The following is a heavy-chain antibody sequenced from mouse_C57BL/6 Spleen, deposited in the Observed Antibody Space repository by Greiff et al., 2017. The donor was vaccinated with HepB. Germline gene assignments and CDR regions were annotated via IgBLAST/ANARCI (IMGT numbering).Heavy chain of an antibody. J-gene: IGHJ2*01. CDR1: GFTFSDYG. CDR2: ISSGSSTI. D-gene: IGHD1-1*01. Sequence: DVKLVESGGGLVKPGGSLKLSCAASGFTFSDYGMHWVRQAPEKGLEWVAYISSGSSTIYYADTVKGRFTISRDNAKNTLFLQMTSLRSEDTAMYYCARRVYYGSSFYFDYWGQGTTLTVSS. CDR3: ARRVYYGSSFYFDY. V-gene: IGHV5-17*01.